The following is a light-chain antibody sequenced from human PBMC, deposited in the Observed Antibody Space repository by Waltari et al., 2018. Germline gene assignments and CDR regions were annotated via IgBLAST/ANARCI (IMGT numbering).Light chain of an antibody. CDR3: QQRVDWPT. CDR2: DSS. Sequence: EVVLTQSPATLSLSPGERATLSCRASQRISTYLEWYQQKPGQAPRLLIYDSSHRATDVPSRFSGSGSGADFTLTISRLEPEDFAVYYCQQRVDWPTFGQGTKLEI. V-gene: IGKV3-11*01. J-gene: IGKJ2*01. CDR1: QRISTY.